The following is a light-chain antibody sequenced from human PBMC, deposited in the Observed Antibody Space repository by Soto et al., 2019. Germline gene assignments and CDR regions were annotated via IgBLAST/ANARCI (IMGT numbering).Light chain of an antibody. CDR1: SSDVGGYNF. V-gene: IGLV2-14*01. Sequence: QSALTQPASVSGSPGQSITISCTGTSSDVGGYNFVSWYQQHPGKAPKLIIYDVSNRPSGVSYRFSGSKSGNTASLTISGLQAEDEADYYCCSYTSRSTHVFGPGTKLTV. CDR3: CSYTSRSTHV. CDR2: DVS. J-gene: IGLJ1*01.